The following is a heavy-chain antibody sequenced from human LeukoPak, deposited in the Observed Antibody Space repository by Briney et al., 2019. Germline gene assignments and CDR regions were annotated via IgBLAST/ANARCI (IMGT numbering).Heavy chain of an antibody. Sequence: GASVKVSCKASGYTFTSYGISWVRQAPGQGLEWMGWISAYNGNTNYAQKLQGRVTMTTDTSTSTAYMELRSLRSDDTAVYYCARVGYDSSGYYFSSGGYYLDYWGQGTLVTVSS. CDR3: ARVGYDSSGYYFSSGGYYLDY. CDR1: GYTFTSYG. D-gene: IGHD3-22*01. CDR2: ISAYNGNT. J-gene: IGHJ4*02. V-gene: IGHV1-18*01.